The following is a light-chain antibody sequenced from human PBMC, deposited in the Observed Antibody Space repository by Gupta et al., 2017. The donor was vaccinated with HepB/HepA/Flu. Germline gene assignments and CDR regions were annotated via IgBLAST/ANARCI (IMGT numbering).Light chain of an antibody. CDR3: QTWGNCGV. CDR1: SGHSTYA. V-gene: IGLV4-69*02. CDR2: LISDGSH. Sequence: QLVLTQSPSATASLGASVKLPCTLSSGHSTYAIAWHQQKPENGPRYLMKLISDGSHSKGAGIPYSSSGSSSAAARYLTIASHQAEDEYDYYCQTWGNCGVFGGGTKLTVL. J-gene: IGLJ2*01.